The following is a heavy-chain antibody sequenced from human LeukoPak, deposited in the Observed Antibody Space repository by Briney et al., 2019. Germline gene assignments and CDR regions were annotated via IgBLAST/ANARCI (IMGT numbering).Heavy chain of an antibody. CDR1: GYNFPTYW. CDR2: IYPGDSDT. Sequence: GESLKISCKGSGYNFPTYWIAWVRQMPGKGLEWMGIIYPGDSDTGYSPSFQGQVTTSADKSISTAYLQWSSLKASDTAMYYCARRGNDYILWGQGTLVTVSS. CDR3: ARRGNDYIL. J-gene: IGHJ4*02. V-gene: IGHV5-51*01. D-gene: IGHD4-11*01.